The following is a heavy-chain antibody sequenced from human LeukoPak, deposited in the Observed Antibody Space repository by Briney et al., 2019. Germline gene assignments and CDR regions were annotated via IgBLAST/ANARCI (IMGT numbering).Heavy chain of an antibody. CDR3: ARAPRGSSWYCNY. D-gene: IGHD6-13*01. CDR1: GFTFSSYW. J-gene: IGHJ4*02. CDR2: INSDGSST. V-gene: IGHV3-74*01. Sequence: GGSLRLSCAASGFTFSSYWMYWVRQAPGKGLVWVSRINSDGSSTSYADSVKGRFTISRDNAKNTLYLQMNSLRGEDTAVYYCARAPRGSSWYCNYWGQGTLVTVSS.